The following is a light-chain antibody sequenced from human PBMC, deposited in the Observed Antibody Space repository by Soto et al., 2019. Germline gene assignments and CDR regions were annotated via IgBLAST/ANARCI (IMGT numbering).Light chain of an antibody. V-gene: IGLV2-14*01. CDR1: SSDVGGDRY. J-gene: IGLJ1*01. CDR2: DVS. Sequence: QSVLTQAASVSGSPGEAVTIGCNGTSSDVGGDRYVSLYQQQPGEAAKLMIYDVSKRPAVFSNVVSGSKSGNTASLTISGLQVEDEADYECGLSTRSRTLRYVFGTGTKVTVL. CDR3: GLSTRSRTLRYV.